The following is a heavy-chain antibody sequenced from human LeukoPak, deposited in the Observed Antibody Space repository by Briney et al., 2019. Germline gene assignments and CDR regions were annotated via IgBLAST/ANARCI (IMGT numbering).Heavy chain of an antibody. CDR2: IYYSGTS. J-gene: IGHJ4*02. CDR1: GGSISSYF. Sequence: SETLSLTCTVSGGSISSYFWSWIRQPPGRGLEWIGYIYYSGTSKYNPSLKGRVTMSLDTSNNHVSLTLTSVTAADTAVYYCARDPRKSRAYHTFDSWGQGILVAVSS. D-gene: IGHD3-22*01. CDR3: ARDPRKSRAYHTFDS. V-gene: IGHV4-59*01.